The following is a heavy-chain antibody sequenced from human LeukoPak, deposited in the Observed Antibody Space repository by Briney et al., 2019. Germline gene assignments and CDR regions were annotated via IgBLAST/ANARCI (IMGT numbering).Heavy chain of an antibody. V-gene: IGHV4-61*02. CDR1: GGSISSGSYY. CDR3: ARAYDTSSYFHAFDV. J-gene: IGHJ3*01. CDR2: IYTSGST. D-gene: IGHD3-22*01. Sequence: SETLSLTCTVSGGSISSGSYYWSWIRQPAGKGLEWIGRIYTSGSTNYNPSLKSRVTISVDTSKNQFSLKLSSVTAADTAVYYCARAYDTSSYFHAFDVWGQGTLVTVSS.